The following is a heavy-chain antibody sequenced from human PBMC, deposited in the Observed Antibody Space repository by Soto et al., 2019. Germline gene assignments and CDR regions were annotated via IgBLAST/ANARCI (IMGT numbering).Heavy chain of an antibody. Sequence: GGSLRLSCAASGFTFSSYAMHWVRQAPGKGLEWVAVISYDGSNKYYADSVKGRFTISRDNSKNTLYLQMNSLRAADTAVYYCARGAARFFFAAAGKGHNWFDPWGQGTLVTVSS. D-gene: IGHD6-13*01. CDR2: ISYDGSNK. V-gene: IGHV3-30-3*01. CDR3: ARGAARFFFAAAGKGHNWFDP. J-gene: IGHJ5*02. CDR1: GFTFSSYA.